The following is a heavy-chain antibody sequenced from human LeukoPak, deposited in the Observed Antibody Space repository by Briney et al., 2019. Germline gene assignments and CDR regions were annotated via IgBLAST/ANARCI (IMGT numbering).Heavy chain of an antibody. CDR3: ARAPLYCSGGSCSGGNWFDL. J-gene: IGHJ5*02. CDR2: ITGSSSNT. V-gene: IGHV3-23*01. D-gene: IGHD2-15*01. CDR1: GITFSRYA. Sequence: GGSLRLSCAVSGITFSRYAMSWVRQAPGKGLQWVSAITGSSSNTYYADSVEGRFTISRDNSKNTLYLQMNSLRAEDTAVYYCARAPLYCSGGSCSGGNWFDLWGQGTLVTVSS.